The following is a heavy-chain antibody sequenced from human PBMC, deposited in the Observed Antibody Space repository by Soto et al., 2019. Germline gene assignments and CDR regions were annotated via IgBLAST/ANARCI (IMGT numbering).Heavy chain of an antibody. CDR2: IYYSGST. CDR1: GGSISSSSYY. D-gene: IGHD3-10*01. CDR3: ARRLAPNYGPGSEFDD. V-gene: IGHV4-39*01. Sequence: SETLSLTCTVSGGSISSSSYYWGWIRQPPGKGLEWIGSIYYSGSTYYNPSLKSRVTISVDTSKNQFSLKLSSVTAADTAVYYCARRLAPNYGPGSEFDDWGQGTLVTVSS. J-gene: IGHJ4*02.